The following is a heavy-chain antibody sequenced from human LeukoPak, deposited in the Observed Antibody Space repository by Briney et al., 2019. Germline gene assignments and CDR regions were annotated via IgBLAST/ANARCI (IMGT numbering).Heavy chain of an antibody. Sequence: GGSLRLSCAASGFTFSSYWMHWVRQAPGKGLVWVSRISTDGRSTNYADSVKGRFTISRDNAKNSLYLQMNSLRAEDTAVYYCARGSHTIFELGKAQNFDYWGQGTLVTVSS. V-gene: IGHV3-74*01. D-gene: IGHD3-3*01. CDR3: ARGSHTIFELGKAQNFDY. CDR2: ISTDGRST. J-gene: IGHJ4*02. CDR1: GFTFSSYW.